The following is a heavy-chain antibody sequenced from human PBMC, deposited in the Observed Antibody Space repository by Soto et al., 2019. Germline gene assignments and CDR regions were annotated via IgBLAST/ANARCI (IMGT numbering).Heavy chain of an antibody. CDR2: ITPIYPTT. J-gene: IGHJ4*02. CDR3: AIITQYSVPTSDDLDS. CDR1: GGTFYTYT. Sequence: SVKVSCKASGGTFYTYTFSWVRQAPGQGLEWMGSITPIYPTTNYAEKFQGRLTVTADGSTNTAYIELNSLTSEDTAVYYCAIITQYSVPTSDDLDSWGQGTLVTVSS. D-gene: IGHD5-18*01. V-gene: IGHV1-69*13.